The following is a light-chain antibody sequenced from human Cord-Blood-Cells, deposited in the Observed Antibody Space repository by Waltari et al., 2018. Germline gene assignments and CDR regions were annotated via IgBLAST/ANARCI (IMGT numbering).Light chain of an antibody. J-gene: IGLJ2*01. V-gene: IGLV6-57*01. CDR2: EEN. CDR3: QSYDSSNVV. Sequence: NFMLTQPHSVSESPGKTVTISCTRSSGSIASNYVQWYQQRPGSSPTTVILEENQRPSGVPDRFSGSIDSSSNSASLTISGLKTEDEADYYCQSYDSSNVVFGGGTKLTVL. CDR1: SGSIASNY.